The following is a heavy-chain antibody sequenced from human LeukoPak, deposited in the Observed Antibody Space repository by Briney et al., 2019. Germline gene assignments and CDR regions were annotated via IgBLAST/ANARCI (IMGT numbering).Heavy chain of an antibody. J-gene: IGHJ5*02. D-gene: IGHD2-21*01. Sequence: GGSLRLSCAASGFTFSDYYMSWIRQAPGKGLEWLSYISKNGKTIYYAESVKGRFTISRDNAKKSVYLQMNSLRAEDTAVYYCATTGLLGDIPWGQGTLVTVSS. CDR1: GFTFSDYY. V-gene: IGHV3-11*01. CDR3: ATTGLLGDIP. CDR2: ISKNGKTI.